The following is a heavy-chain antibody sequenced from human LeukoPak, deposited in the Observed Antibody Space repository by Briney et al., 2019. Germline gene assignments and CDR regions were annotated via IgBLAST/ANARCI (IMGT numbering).Heavy chain of an antibody. CDR1: GFTVSNKY. CDR3: ARHLDDFWSGYHFDS. CDR2: IYSGGNA. V-gene: IGHV3-66*04. D-gene: IGHD3-3*01. J-gene: IGHJ4*02. Sequence: GGSLRLSCAASGFTVSNKYMSCVRQAPGKGLEWVSVIYSGGNAYYADSVKGRFTISRDNSKNTMNLQMNSLRAEDTAVYYCARHLDDFWSGYHFDSWGQGTLVTVSS.